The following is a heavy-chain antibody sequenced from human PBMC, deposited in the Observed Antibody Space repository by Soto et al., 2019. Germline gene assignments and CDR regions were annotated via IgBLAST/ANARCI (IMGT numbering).Heavy chain of an antibody. V-gene: IGHV5-51*01. CDR1: GYSFTSYC. J-gene: IGHJ6*02. CDR2: IYPGDSDT. CDR3: ARHRVTGYYYYYGMDV. Sequence: SGESLKISGNGSGYSFTSYCIGLVLQMPGKGLEWMGIIYPGDSDTRYSPSFQGQVTISADKSISTAYLQWSSLKASDTAMYYCARHRVTGYYYYYGMDVWGQGTTVTVSS. D-gene: IGHD2-8*02.